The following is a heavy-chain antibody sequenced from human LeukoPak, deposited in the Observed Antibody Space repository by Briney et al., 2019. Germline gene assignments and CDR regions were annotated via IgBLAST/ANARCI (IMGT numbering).Heavy chain of an antibody. V-gene: IGHV3-11*04. CDR1: GFTSSDYY. CDR2: ISSSGKTI. Sequence: GGSLRLSCAASGFTSSDYYMSWIRQAPGKGLEWVSYISSSGKTIYYADSVKGRFTISRDNAKNSLYLQMNSLRAEDTAVYFCARDRYQHDSSGYFGCYYWGQGTLVTVSS. CDR3: ARDRYQHDSSGYFGCYY. D-gene: IGHD3-22*01. J-gene: IGHJ4*02.